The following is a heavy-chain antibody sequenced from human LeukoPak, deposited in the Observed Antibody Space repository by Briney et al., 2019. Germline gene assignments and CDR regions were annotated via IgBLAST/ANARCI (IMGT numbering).Heavy chain of an antibody. CDR3: ARGGTTGNWFDP. CDR2: IWHDGSDH. J-gene: IGHJ5*02. D-gene: IGHD3-16*01. CDR1: GFTFNSYA. V-gene: IGHV3-33*01. Sequence: GGSLRLSCVASGFTFNSYAMHWVCQTPGKGLEWVATIWHDGSDHRYVDSVRGRFTISRDNSKDTVYLQMNDLRVEDTAIYYCARGGTTGNWFDPWGQGILVTVSS.